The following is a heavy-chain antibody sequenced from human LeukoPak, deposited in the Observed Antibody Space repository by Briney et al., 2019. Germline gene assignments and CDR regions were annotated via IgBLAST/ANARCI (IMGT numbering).Heavy chain of an antibody. Sequence: GESLKISCKGSGYSFTSYWIGWVRQMPGKGLEWMGIIYPGDSDTRYSPSFQGQVTISADKSISTAYLQWSSLKASDTAMYYCASHGPARYCSSTSCSHYGTIDAFDIWGQGTMVTVSS. D-gene: IGHD2-2*01. CDR2: IYPGDSDT. CDR1: GYSFTSYW. V-gene: IGHV5-51*01. CDR3: ASHGPARYCSSTSCSHYGTIDAFDI. J-gene: IGHJ3*02.